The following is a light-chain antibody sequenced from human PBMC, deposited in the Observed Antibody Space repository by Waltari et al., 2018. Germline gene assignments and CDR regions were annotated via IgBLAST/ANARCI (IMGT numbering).Light chain of an antibody. CDR2: YDS. V-gene: IGLV3-21*04. CDR3: LVWHSTTDHHGV. Sequence: SYVVTQSPSVSVAPGETARITCGGDNIGSKSVHWSHQRPGQAPVLFISYDSDRPSGIPERFSGSNSGNTATLTISWVEADDEADYYCLVWHSTTDHHGVFGGGTKLTVL. CDR1: NIGSKS. J-gene: IGLJ2*01.